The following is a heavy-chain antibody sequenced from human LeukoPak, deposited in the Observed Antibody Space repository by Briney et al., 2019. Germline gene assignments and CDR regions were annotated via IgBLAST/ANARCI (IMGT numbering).Heavy chain of an antibody. CDR3: ARGRRWLQTLRDAFDI. CDR1: GFTFSDYN. Sequence: GSLRLSCAASGFTFSDYNMKWVRQAPGKGLEWIGEINHSGSTNYNPSLKSRVTISVDTSKNQFSLELSSVTAADTAVYYCARGRRWLQTLRDAFDIWGQGTMVTVSS. CDR2: INHSGST. D-gene: IGHD5-24*01. J-gene: IGHJ3*02. V-gene: IGHV4-34*01.